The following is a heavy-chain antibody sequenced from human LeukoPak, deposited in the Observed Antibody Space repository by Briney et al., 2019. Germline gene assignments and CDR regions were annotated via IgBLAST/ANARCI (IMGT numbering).Heavy chain of an antibody. Sequence: PSETLSLTCTVSGGSISSYYWSWIRQPPGKGLEWIGYIYYSGSTNYNPSLKSRVTISVDTSKNQFSLKLSSVTAADTAVYYCAREIDSGSYCDAFDIWGQGTMVTVSS. V-gene: IGHV4-59*01. J-gene: IGHJ3*02. CDR3: AREIDSGSYCDAFDI. CDR1: GGSISSYY. CDR2: IYYSGST. D-gene: IGHD1-26*01.